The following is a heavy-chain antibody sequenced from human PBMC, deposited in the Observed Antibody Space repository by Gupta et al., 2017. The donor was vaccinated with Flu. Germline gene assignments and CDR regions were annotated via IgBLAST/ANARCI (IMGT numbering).Heavy chain of an antibody. J-gene: IGHJ4*02. CDR2: INPNSGGT. CDR1: GYTFTGYY. Sequence: QVQLVQSGAEVKKPGASVKVSCKASGYTFTGYYMHWVRQAPGQGLEWMGWINPNSGGTNYAQKFQGWVTMTRDTSISTAYMELSRLRSDDTAVYYCARDLRPLNYNWNYFGFDYWGQGTLVTVSS. CDR3: ARDLRPLNYNWNYFGFDY. V-gene: IGHV1-2*04. D-gene: IGHD1-7*01.